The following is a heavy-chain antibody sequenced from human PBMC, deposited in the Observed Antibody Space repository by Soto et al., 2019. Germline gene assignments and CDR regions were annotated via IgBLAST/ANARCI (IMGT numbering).Heavy chain of an antibody. V-gene: IGHV4-39*01. CDR3: ARLGGYCSSTSCYGYYAMDV. J-gene: IGHJ6*02. CDR2: IYYSGST. CDR1: GGSISSSSYY. Sequence: SETLSLTCTVSGGSISSSSYYWGWIRQPPGKGLEWIGSIYYSGSTYYNPSLESRVAISVDTSKNQFSLKVTSVTAADTAIYYCARLGGYCSSTSCYGYYAMDVWGQGTTVTVSS. D-gene: IGHD2-2*01.